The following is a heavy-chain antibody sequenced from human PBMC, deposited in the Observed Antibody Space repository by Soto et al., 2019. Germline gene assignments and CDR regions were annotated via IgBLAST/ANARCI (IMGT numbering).Heavy chain of an antibody. Sequence: SETLSLTCTVSCGSISSGGYYWSWIRQHPGKGLEWIGYIYYSGSTYYNPSLKSRVTISVDTSKNQFSLKLSSVTAADTAVYYCARNDGSGRYSYYYYYGMDVWGQGTTVTVSS. CDR3: ARNDGSGRYSYYYYYGMDV. D-gene: IGHD3-10*01. V-gene: IGHV4-31*03. CDR1: CGSISSGGYY. J-gene: IGHJ6*02. CDR2: IYYSGST.